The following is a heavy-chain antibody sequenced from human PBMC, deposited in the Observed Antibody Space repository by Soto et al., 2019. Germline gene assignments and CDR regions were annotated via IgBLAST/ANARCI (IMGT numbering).Heavy chain of an antibody. CDR2: INHSGST. CDR1: GGSFSGYY. Sequence: PSETLSLTCTVYGGSFSGYYWSWIRQPPGKGLDWIGEINHSGSTTYNPSLKSRVTISVDTSKNQFSLKLTSVTAADTAAYYCARGATTVEHYYYYGVDVWGQGTTVTVSS. V-gene: IGHV4-34*01. D-gene: IGHD4-17*01. CDR3: ARGATTVEHYYYYGVDV. J-gene: IGHJ6*02.